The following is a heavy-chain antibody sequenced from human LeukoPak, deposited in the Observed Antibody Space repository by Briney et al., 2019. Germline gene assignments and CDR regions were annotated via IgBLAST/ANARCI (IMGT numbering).Heavy chain of an antibody. CDR3: ARDRGYSTFDN. CDR2: MKEDGGEI. CDR1: GFPFSNYW. Sequence: GGSLRLSCAASGFPFSNYWMSWVRQAPGKGLEWVANMKEDGGEINYVDSVKGRFTISRDNAKNSLYLHMNSLRVEDTAVYYCARDRGYSTFDNWGQGTLVTISS. J-gene: IGHJ5*02. D-gene: IGHD4-23*01. V-gene: IGHV3-7*01.